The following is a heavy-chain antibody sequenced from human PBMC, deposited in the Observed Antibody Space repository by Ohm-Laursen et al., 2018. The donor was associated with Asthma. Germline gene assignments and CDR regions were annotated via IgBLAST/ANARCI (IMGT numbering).Heavy chain of an antibody. V-gene: IGHV3-48*02. D-gene: IGHD6-13*01. J-gene: IGHJ4*02. CDR1: GFTFSSYA. CDR2: TNGDSKSI. Sequence: SLRLSCAATGFTFSSYALNWVRQAPGKGLDWVSYTNGDSKSIHYGDSVRGRFTISRDNAKNSLYLQMNNLRDEDTAVYYCARADSSNWDFDYWGPGTQVTVSS. CDR3: ARADSSNWDFDY.